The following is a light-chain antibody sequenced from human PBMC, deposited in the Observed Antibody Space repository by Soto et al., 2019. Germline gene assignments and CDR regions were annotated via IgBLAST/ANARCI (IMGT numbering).Light chain of an antibody. V-gene: IGKV3-20*01. Sequence: EIVLTQSPGTLSLSPGERATLSCRASQSVSTYLAWYQQKPGQAPRLLLYGASNRATGIPDRFSGSGSGTDFTLTISRLEPDDFVVYYCQQYGSSPRTFGPGTKVDFK. CDR2: GAS. CDR3: QQYGSSPRT. CDR1: QSVSTY. J-gene: IGKJ3*01.